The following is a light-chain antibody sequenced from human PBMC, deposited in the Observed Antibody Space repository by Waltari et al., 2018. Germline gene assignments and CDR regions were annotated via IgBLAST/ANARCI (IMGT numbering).Light chain of an antibody. CDR1: ESFVTK. Sequence: ETVMTQSPATLSVSPGEGATLSCRARESFVTKLARYQRKSGQAPGLLIYGASTRATGIPARFSGTGSGTEFTLTVSSLQSEDFALYYCQQYSNWPPTFGQGTKVDIK. CDR2: GAS. J-gene: IGKJ1*01. V-gene: IGKV3-15*01. CDR3: QQYSNWPPT.